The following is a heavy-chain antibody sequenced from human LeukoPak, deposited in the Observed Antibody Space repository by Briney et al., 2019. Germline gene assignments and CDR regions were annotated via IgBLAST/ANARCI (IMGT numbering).Heavy chain of an antibody. J-gene: IGHJ6*03. V-gene: IGHV1-18*01. CDR1: GYTFTSYG. CDR3: ARVEELRYFDWSNICSYYYYYMDV. D-gene: IGHD3-9*01. CDR2: ISAYNGNT. Sequence: ASVKVSCKASGYTFTSYGISWVRQAPGQGLEWMGWISAYNGNTNYAQKLQGRVTMTTDTSTSTAYMELRSLRSDDTAVYYCARVEELRYFDWSNICSYYYYYMDVWGKGTTVTVSS.